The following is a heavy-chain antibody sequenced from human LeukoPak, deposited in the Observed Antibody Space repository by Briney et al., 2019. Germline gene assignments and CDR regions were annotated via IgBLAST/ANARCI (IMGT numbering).Heavy chain of an antibody. D-gene: IGHD1-1*01. CDR3: AKELSVRVHGKNNWLDP. J-gene: IGHJ5*02. CDR2: IRYDGSDK. CDR1: GFTFTDYG. Sequence: PGGSLRLSCAASGFTFTDYGMHWVRQALGKGLEWVAFIRYDGSDKYYADSVKGRFTISRDTSKNTLYLQMYSLKSEDTAVYYCAKELSVRVHGKNNWLDPWGQGTLVTVSS. V-gene: IGHV3-30*02.